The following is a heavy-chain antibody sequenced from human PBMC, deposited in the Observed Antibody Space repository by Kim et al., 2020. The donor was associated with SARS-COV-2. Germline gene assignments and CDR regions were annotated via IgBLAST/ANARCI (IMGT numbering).Heavy chain of an antibody. CDR2: IKPDGSEK. Sequence: GGSLRLSCAASGFAFSCYWMHWVRQAPGKGLEWVGNIKPDGSEKYYVDSVKGRFTISRDNAKISLYLQMNNLRADDTAVYYCAARTATIGAPQDYWGRGTLFSVSS. V-gene: IGHV3-7*01. D-gene: IGHD4-4*01. CDR3: AARTATIGAPQDY. CDR1: GFAFSCYW. J-gene: IGHJ4*02.